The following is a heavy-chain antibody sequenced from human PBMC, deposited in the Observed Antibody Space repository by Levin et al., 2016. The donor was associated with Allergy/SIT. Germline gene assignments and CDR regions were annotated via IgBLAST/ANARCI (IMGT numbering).Heavy chain of an antibody. V-gene: IGHV5-51*01. Sequence: VRQMPGKGLEWMGIIYPGDSDSRYSPSFQGQVTISADRSISTAYLQWSSLKASDTAMYYCARQGSSSSWGGYYYYGMDVWGQGTTVTVSS. CDR3: ARQGSSSSWGGYYYYGMDV. J-gene: IGHJ6*02. D-gene: IGHD6-6*01. CDR2: IYPGDSDS.